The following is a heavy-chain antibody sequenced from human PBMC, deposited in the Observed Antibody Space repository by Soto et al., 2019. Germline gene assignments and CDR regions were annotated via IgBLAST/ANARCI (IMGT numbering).Heavy chain of an antibody. CDR2: IRQDGSAK. Sequence: PGGSLRLSCAASGFTFSSYWMSWVRQAPGQGLEWVANIRQDGSAKYYVDSVKGRFTISRDNAKTSLYHQMNSLRAEDTAVYDLARDPGLYYDSSGFFDYWGQGTLVTVSS. D-gene: IGHD3-22*01. CDR3: ARDPGLYYDSSGFFDY. CDR1: GFTFSSYW. J-gene: IGHJ4*02. V-gene: IGHV3-7*03.